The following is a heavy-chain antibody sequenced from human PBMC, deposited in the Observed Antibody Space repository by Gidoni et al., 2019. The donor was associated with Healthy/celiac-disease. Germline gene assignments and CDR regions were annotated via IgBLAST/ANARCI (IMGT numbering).Heavy chain of an antibody. CDR2: ISGSGGST. CDR3: AKGHGSGSYMDYYGMDV. D-gene: IGHD3-10*01. CDR1: GFTFSSYA. Sequence: EVQLLESGGGLVQPGGSLRLSCAASGFTFSSYAMSWVRQAPGKGLEWVSAISGSGGSTYYADSVKGRFTISRDNSKNTLYLQMNSLRAEDTAVYYCAKGHGSGSYMDYYGMDVWGQGTTVTVSS. V-gene: IGHV3-23*01. J-gene: IGHJ6*02.